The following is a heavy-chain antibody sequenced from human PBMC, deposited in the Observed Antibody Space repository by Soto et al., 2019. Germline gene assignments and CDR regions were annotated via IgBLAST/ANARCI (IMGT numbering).Heavy chain of an antibody. V-gene: IGHV3-30*18. J-gene: IGHJ5*02. D-gene: IGHD6-19*01. CDR1: GFTFSSYG. CDR2: ISYDGSNK. CDR3: AKEGTGYSSGWYGH. Sequence: LRLSCAASGFTFSSYGMHWVRQAPGKGLEWVAVISYDGSNKYYADSVKGRFTISRDNSKNTLYLQMNSLRAEDTAVYYCAKEGTGYSSGWYGHWGQGTLVTVSS.